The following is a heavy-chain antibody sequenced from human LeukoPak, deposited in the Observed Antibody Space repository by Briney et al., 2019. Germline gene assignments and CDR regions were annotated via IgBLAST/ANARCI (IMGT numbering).Heavy chain of an antibody. CDR1: GVPITDYY. CDR3: ARELPSTGNWFDP. CDR2: MYYSGDS. Sequence: PSETLSLTCNISGVPITDYYWSWIRLAPRRGLEWIGYMYYSGDSNSNPSLEGRVTMSAGTSTNQFSLRLTSVAAADTAIYYCARELPSTGNWFDPRGQGILVTVSS. V-gene: IGHV4-59*01. D-gene: IGHD1-14*01. J-gene: IGHJ5*02.